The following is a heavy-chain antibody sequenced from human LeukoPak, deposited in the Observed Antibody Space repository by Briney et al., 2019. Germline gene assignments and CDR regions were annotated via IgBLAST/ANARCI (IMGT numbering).Heavy chain of an antibody. Sequence: SQTLSLTCTVSGGSINSGVYYWSWIRQYPGKGLEWIGSIFYSGSTYYNPSLKSRFTISVDTSKNQFSLKLSSVTAADTAVYYCSREYSDILTGYYLFDSWGQGTLVTVSS. CDR1: GGSINSGVYY. CDR2: IFYSGST. D-gene: IGHD3-9*01. J-gene: IGHJ4*02. V-gene: IGHV4-31*03. CDR3: SREYSDILTGYYLFDS.